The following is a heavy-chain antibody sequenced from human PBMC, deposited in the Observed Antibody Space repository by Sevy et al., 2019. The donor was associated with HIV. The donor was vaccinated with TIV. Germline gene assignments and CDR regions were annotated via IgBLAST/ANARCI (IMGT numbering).Heavy chain of an antibody. CDR3: ARVRVSMITFGGAITGIYYYYYMDV. J-gene: IGHJ6*03. CDR1: GFTVSSNY. V-gene: IGHV3-53*01. CDR2: IYSGGST. Sequence: GGSLRLSCAASGFTVSSNYMSWVRQAPGKGLEWVSGIYSGGSTYYADSVKGRFTISRDNSKNTRYLQMNSLRAEDTAVYYCARVRVSMITFGGAITGIYYYYYMDVWGKGTTVTVSS. D-gene: IGHD3-16*01.